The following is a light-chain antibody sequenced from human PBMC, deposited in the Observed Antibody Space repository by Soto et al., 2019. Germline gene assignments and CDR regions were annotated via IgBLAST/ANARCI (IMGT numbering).Light chain of an antibody. V-gene: IGKV3D-15*01. CDR2: GAS. J-gene: IGKJ4*01. CDR1: QSVRGN. Sequence: EIVMAQSPATLSVSPGEGATLSCRASQSVRGNLAWYQQKPGQAPRLLIYGASTRASGIPTRFSGAGSGAEFTLTISSLQSEDSAVYVCQQYIDWPRTFGGGTRVEIK. CDR3: QQYIDWPRT.